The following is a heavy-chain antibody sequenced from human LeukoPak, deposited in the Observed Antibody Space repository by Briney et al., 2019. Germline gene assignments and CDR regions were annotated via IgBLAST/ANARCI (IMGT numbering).Heavy chain of an antibody. V-gene: IGHV1-2*02. CDR2: INPNSGDT. CDR1: GYTFTSYY. Sequence: GASVKVSCKASGYTFTSYYMHWVRQAPGQGLEWMGWINPNSGDTNYAERFQGRFTFTRDTSINTVYMELNGLRSDDTAVYYCARVHRKYDSRGSLSSDWGQGTLVTVSS. J-gene: IGHJ4*02. CDR3: ARVHRKYDSRGSLSSD. D-gene: IGHD3-22*01.